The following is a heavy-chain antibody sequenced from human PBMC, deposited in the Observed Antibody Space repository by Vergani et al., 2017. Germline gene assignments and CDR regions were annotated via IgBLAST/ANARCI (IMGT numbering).Heavy chain of an antibody. Sequence: QVQLQQWGAGLLKPSETLSLTCAVYGGSFSGYYWSWIRQPPGKGLEWIGEINHSGSTNYNPSLKSRVTISVDTSKNQFSLKLSSVTAADTAGYYCARGDGGYSGYDYSFDYWGQGTLVTVSS. CDR2: INHSGST. CDR3: ARGDGGYSGYDYSFDY. CDR1: GGSFSGYY. J-gene: IGHJ4*02. D-gene: IGHD5-12*01. V-gene: IGHV4-34*01.